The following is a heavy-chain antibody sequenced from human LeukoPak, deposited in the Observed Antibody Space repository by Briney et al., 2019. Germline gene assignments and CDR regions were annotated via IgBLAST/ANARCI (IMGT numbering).Heavy chain of an antibody. D-gene: IGHD1-26*01. J-gene: IGHJ6*02. CDR3: ARDSGDMDV. CDR1: GGSFSGYY. CDR2: LYYSGTT. V-gene: IGHV4-34*11. Sequence: SETLSLTCAVYGGSFSGYYWSWIRQPPGKGLEWIGLLYYSGTTYYNPSLKSRTTISVDRSKNQFSLKLNFVTAADTAVYYCARDSGDMDVWGQGTTVTVSS.